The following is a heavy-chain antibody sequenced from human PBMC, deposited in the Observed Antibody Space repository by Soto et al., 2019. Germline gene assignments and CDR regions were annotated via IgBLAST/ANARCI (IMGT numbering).Heavy chain of an antibody. Sequence: EMHLLESGGELVQPGGFLRLSCAASRFIFSTYAMTWVRQAPGKGQEYVSAISGGGVTTYYADSMKGRFTISRDNSKNTLYLQMNSLRAEDTAVYYCAKDRDEIGMVDDFEVWGQGTMVTVSS. D-gene: IGHD3-3*01. J-gene: IGHJ3*01. CDR3: AKDRDEIGMVDDFEV. CDR1: RFIFSTYA. V-gene: IGHV3-23*01. CDR2: ISGGGVTT.